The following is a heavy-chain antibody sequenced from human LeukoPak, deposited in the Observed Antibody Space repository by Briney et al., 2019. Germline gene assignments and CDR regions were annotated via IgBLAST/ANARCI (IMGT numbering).Heavy chain of an antibody. CDR1: VYTFTGYY. V-gene: IGHV1-2*02. CDR2: INPNSGGT. J-gene: IGHJ4*02. D-gene: IGHD6-13*01. CDR3: ARGTYSSSWYSF. Sequence: ASVKVSCKASVYTFTGYYMHWVRQAPGQGLEWMGWINPNSGGTNYAQKFQGRVTMTRDTSISTAYMELSRLRSDETAVYYCARGTYSSSWYSFWGQGTLVTVSS.